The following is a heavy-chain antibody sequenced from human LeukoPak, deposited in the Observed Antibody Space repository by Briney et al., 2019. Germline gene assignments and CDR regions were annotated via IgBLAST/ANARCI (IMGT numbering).Heavy chain of an antibody. Sequence: SETLSLTCAVYGGSFSGYYWSWIRQPPGKGLEWIGEINHSASTNYNPSLKSRVTISVGTSKNQFSLKLSSVTAADTAVYYCARDIVGAKDFDYWGQGTLVTVSS. D-gene: IGHD1-26*01. CDR2: INHSAST. CDR3: ARDIVGAKDFDY. CDR1: GGSFSGYY. J-gene: IGHJ4*02. V-gene: IGHV4-34*01.